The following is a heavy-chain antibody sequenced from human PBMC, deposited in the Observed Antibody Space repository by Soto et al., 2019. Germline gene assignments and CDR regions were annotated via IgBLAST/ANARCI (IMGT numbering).Heavy chain of an antibody. CDR2: IIHISETT. CDR3: ARSQGSSTSLEIYYYYYYGMDV. D-gene: IGHD2-2*01. J-gene: IGHJ6*02. Sequence: QVQLVQSGAEVKKPGSSVKVSCKASGGTFSSYAISWVRQAPGHGLEWMGGIIHISETTNYAQKFQGRVTITADESKSTAYMELSSLRSEDTAVYYCARSQGSSTSLEIYYYYYYGMDVWGQGTTVTVSS. CDR1: GGTFSSYA. V-gene: IGHV1-69*01.